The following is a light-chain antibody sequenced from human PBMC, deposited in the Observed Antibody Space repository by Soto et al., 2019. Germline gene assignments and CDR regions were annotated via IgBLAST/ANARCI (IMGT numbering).Light chain of an antibody. CDR2: GIS. Sequence: QSPATLSVSPGERATLSCRASQRVGSNFLAWYQQKPGQAPRLLIYGISARAIGVPDRFSGSGSGTEFTLTISSLQSEDFAVYYCQQYTSWPIPFGQGTRLEIK. V-gene: IGKV3-15*01. CDR3: QQYTSWPIP. J-gene: IGKJ5*01. CDR1: QRVGSN.